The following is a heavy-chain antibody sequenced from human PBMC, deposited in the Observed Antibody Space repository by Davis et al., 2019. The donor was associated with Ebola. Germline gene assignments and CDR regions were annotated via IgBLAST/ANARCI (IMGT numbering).Heavy chain of an antibody. V-gene: IGHV3-72*01. J-gene: IGHJ6*03. CDR3: ARDSVVVPAAIGGYYYYYMDV. CDR2: TRNKANRYTT. Sequence: PGGSLRLSCAASGFTFSDHYMAWVRQAPGKGLEWVGRTRNKANRYTTLYAASVKGRFTISRDDSKNSVYLQMNSLRAEDTAVYYCARDSVVVPAAIGGYYYYYMDVWGKGTTVTVSS. D-gene: IGHD2-2*01. CDR1: GFTFSDHY.